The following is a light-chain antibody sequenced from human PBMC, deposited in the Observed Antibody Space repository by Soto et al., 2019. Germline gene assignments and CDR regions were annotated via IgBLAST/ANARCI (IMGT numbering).Light chain of an antibody. CDR1: QSVRNS. CDR2: DAT. J-gene: IGKJ4*01. V-gene: IGKV3-11*01. Sequence: EIVLPQSPATLSVSPGARATLSCRASQSVRNSLAWYPQKPGQAPRLLIYDATNRATDIPARFSGRGSETDFTLTISSLEPEDSAVYYCQQRNNWPSLTVGGGTKVDIK. CDR3: QQRNNWPSLT.